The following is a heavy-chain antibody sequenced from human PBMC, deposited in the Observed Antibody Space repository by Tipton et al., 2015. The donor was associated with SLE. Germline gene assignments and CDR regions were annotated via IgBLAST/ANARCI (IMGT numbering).Heavy chain of an antibody. CDR3: AGAWQGYCSGGTCYVLDY. CDR2: ISYSETT. D-gene: IGHD2-15*01. J-gene: IGHJ4*02. Sequence: TLSLTCTVSGGSISNYYWSWIRQPPGKGLEWIGYISYSETTNYNPSLKSRVTISVDTSKNQFSLKLRSVIAADTAVYYCAGAWQGYCSGGTCYVLDYWGQGTLVTVSS. CDR1: GGSISNYY. V-gene: IGHV4-59*01.